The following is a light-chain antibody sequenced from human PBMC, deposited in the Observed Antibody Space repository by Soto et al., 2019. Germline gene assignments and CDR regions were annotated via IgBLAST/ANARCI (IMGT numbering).Light chain of an antibody. V-gene: IGKV1-5*01. CDR1: QSISGW. Sequence: DLQMTQSPSTLSASLGERAPITCRASQSISGWLAWYQQQPGKAPKLLIYAASSLQSGVPSRFSGSGSGTDFTLTISGLQPEDFETYYCQQLSSYPSTFGGGTKVDIK. J-gene: IGKJ4*01. CDR3: QQLSSYPST. CDR2: AAS.